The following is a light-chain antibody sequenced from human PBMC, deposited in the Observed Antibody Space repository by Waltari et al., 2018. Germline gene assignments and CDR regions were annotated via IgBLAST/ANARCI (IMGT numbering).Light chain of an antibody. V-gene: IGLV2-23*02. Sequence: QSALTQPASVSGSPGQSITISCTGTSGDIGDFDFVLWYQQYPGKVPKSIIYEVTKRPSGVSNRFSGSKSGNTASLTISGLQAEDEAHYYCCSYAGDSTWVFGGGTKLTVL. CDR3: CSYAGDSTWV. J-gene: IGLJ3*02. CDR2: EVT. CDR1: SGDIGDFDF.